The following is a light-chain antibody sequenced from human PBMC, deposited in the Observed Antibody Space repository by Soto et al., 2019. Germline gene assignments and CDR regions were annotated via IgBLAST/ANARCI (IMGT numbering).Light chain of an antibody. V-gene: IGKV1-33*01. Sequence: DIPMTQSPSSLSASVGDRVTITCQASQNINNYLNWYQQKPGRAPKLLIYDASNLEAGVPSRFRGGGSGTDFPVTISLLQPEDIATYYCQQYENLPTFGQGTRLEIK. CDR2: DAS. CDR3: QQYENLPT. J-gene: IGKJ5*01. CDR1: QNINNY.